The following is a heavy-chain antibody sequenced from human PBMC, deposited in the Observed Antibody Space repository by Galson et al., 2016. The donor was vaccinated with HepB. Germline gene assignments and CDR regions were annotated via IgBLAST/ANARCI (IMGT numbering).Heavy chain of an antibody. CDR1: GFTVSSNY. V-gene: IGHV3-53*01. D-gene: IGHD2-2*01. CDR2: IYSGGST. CDR3: AKDIQMGVPAAFDY. Sequence: SLRLSCAASGFTVSSNYMSWVRQAPGKGLEWVSVIYSGGSTFYADPVKGRFTISRDNPKNTLYLQMNSLRAEDTAVYYCAKDIQMGVPAAFDYWGQGTLVTVSS. J-gene: IGHJ4*02.